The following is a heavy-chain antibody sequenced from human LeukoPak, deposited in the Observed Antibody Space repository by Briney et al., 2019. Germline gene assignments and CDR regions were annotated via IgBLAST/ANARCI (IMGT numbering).Heavy chain of an antibody. D-gene: IGHD2-2*02. CDR1: GYTFTSYD. CDR2: MNPNSGNT. CDR3: ARGRRYCSSTSCYRYWFDP. Sequence: ASVKVSRKASGYTFTSYDINWVRQATGQGLEWMGWMNPNSGNTGYAQKFQGRVTMTRNTSINTAYMELSSLRSEDTAVYYCARGRRYCSSTSCYRYWFDPWGQGTLVTVSS. V-gene: IGHV1-8*01. J-gene: IGHJ5*02.